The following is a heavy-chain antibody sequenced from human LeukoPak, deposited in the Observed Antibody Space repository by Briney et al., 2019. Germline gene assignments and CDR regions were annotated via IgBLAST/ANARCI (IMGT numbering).Heavy chain of an antibody. J-gene: IGHJ4*02. CDR1: GGSISSYY. V-gene: IGHV4-59*01. CDR2: IYYSGST. D-gene: IGHD5-12*01. CDR3: ARDPGYGVDY. Sequence: PSETLSLTCTVSGGSISSYYWSWIRQPPGKGLEWIGYIYYSGSTNYNPSLKSRVTISVDTPKNQFSLKLSSVTAADTAVYYCARDPGYGVDYWGQGTLVTVSS.